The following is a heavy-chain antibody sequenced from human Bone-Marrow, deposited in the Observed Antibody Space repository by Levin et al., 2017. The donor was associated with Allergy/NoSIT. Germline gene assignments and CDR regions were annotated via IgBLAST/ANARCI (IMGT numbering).Heavy chain of an antibody. CDR1: GGSFSGYY. D-gene: IGHD5-24*01. V-gene: IGHV4-34*01. J-gene: IGHJ4*02. CDR3: ASGRGKWLPFDY. Sequence: PSETLSLTCAVYGGSFSGYYWSWIRQPPGKGLEWIGEINHSGSTNYNPSLKSRVTISVDTSKNQFSLKLSSVTAADTAVYYCASGRGKWLPFDYWGQGTLVTVSS. CDR2: INHSGST.